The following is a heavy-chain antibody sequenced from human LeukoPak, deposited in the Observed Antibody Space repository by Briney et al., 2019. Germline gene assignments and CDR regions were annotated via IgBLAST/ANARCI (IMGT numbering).Heavy chain of an antibody. D-gene: IGHD4-17*01. CDR3: ASSPTYGDYSFY. CDR1: GGSFSGYY. J-gene: IGHJ4*02. V-gene: IGHV4-34*01. CDR2: INHSGST. Sequence: SGTLSLTCAVYGGSFSGYYWSWIRQPPGKGLEWIGEINHSGSTNYNPSLKSRVTISVDTSKNQFSLKLSSVTAADTAVYYCASSPTYGDYSFYWGQGTLVTVSS.